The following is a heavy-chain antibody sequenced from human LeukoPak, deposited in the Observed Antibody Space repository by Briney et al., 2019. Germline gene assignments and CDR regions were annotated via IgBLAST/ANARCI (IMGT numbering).Heavy chain of an antibody. CDR3: AREGMVRGVIIY. Sequence: GGSLRLACAASKFTFSSYSMNWVRQAPGKGLEWVSSISSSSTYIYYADSVKGRFIISRDNAKNSLYLQMNSLRAEDTAVYYCAREGMVRGVIIYWGQGTLVTVSS. V-gene: IGHV3-21*01. D-gene: IGHD3-10*01. CDR1: KFTFSSYS. CDR2: ISSSSTYI. J-gene: IGHJ4*02.